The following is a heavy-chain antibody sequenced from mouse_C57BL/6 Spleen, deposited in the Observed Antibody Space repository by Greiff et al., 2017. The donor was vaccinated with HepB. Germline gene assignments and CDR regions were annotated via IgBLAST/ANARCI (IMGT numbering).Heavy chain of an antibody. CDR2: ILPGSGST. J-gene: IGHJ4*01. V-gene: IGHV1-9*01. CDR3: TRYGASGAMDY. CDR1: GYSFTGYW. D-gene: IGHD6-1*01. Sequence: VKLQESGAELMKPGASVKLSCKATGYSFTGYWIEWVKQRPGHGLEWIGEILPGSGSTNYNENFKGKATFTADTSSNTAYMQLSILTTEDSAIYYGTRYGASGAMDYWGQGTSVTVSS.